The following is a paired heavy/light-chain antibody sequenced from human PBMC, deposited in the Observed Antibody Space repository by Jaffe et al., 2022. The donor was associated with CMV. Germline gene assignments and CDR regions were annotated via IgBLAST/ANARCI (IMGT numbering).Light chain of an antibody. CDR2: DAS. CDR3: QKYDALPRIA. CDR1: QDISNS. Sequence: DIQMTQSPSSLSASVGDRVTITCQASQDISNSLNWYQQKPGKAPQLLIYDASNLQTGVPSRFSGSGFGTDFTFTISSLQPEDVATYYCQKYDALPRIAFGQGTRLEIK. J-gene: IGKJ5*01. V-gene: IGKV1-33*01.
Heavy chain of an antibody. V-gene: IGHV3-21*01. J-gene: IGHJ2*01. CDR2: ISTSSSYI. CDR3: ARAPARHYYDSSGYSSGDWYFDL. Sequence: EEKLVESGGGLVKPGGSLRLSCVGSGFTFSDYTINWVRQAPGKGLEWVSSISTSSSYIFYSDSVKGRFTFSRHNAKNSVYLQMSSLRAEDTAIYYCARAPARHYYDSSGYSSGDWYFDLWGRGTLISVSS. D-gene: IGHD3-22*01. CDR1: GFTFSDYT.